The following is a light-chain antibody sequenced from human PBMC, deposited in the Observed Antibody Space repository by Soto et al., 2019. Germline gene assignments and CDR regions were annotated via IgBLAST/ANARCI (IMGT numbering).Light chain of an antibody. J-gene: IGLJ3*02. V-gene: IGLV2-14*01. CDR2: GVS. CDR1: SSDVGSYNY. CDR3: TSYTSSSTLRV. Sequence: SALTQPASVSGSPGQSITISCTGTSSDVGSYNYVSWYQQHPGKAPKLIIYGVSNRPSGVSNRFSGSKSGNTASLTISGLQAEDEADYYCTSYTSSSTLRVFGGGTKVTVL.